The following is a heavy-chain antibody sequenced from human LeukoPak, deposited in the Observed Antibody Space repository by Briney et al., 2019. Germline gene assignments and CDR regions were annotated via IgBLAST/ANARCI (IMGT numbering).Heavy chain of an antibody. V-gene: IGHV1-2*02. J-gene: IGHJ4*02. CDR2: INPNSSGT. Sequence: ASVKVSCKTSGYRFTGYYLHWVRQAPGQGLEWMGWINPNSSGTNYAQKFQGRVTMTRDTSISTAYMELSRLRSDDTAVYYCARGIRGVSLDYWGQGTLATVSS. CDR1: GYRFTGYY. D-gene: IGHD3-10*01. CDR3: ARGIRGVSLDY.